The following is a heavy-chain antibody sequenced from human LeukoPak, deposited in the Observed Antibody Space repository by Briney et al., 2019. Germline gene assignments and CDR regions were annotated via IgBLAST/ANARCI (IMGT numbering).Heavy chain of an antibody. J-gene: IGHJ6*04. Sequence: GGSLRLSCAASGFTFSSYAMHWVRQAPGKGLEWVAVISYDGSNKYYADSVKGRFTISRDNSKNTLYLQMNSLRAEDTAVYYCARGAHCTNGLCPMDVWGKGTTVTVSS. CDR2: ISYDGSNK. D-gene: IGHD2-8*01. CDR1: GFTFSSYA. V-gene: IGHV3-30*04. CDR3: ARGAHCTNGLCPMDV.